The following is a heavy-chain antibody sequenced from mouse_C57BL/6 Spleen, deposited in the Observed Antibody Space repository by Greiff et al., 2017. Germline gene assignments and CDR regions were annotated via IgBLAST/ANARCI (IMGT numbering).Heavy chain of an antibody. J-gene: IGHJ2*01. V-gene: IGHV1-64*01. CDR1: GYTFTSYW. Sequence: VHLQQPGAELVKPGASVKLSCKASGYTFTSYWMHWVKQRPGQGLEWIGVIHPNSGSTNYNEKFKSKATLTVDTSSSTAYMQLSSLTSEDSAVYSGARDYYGFEYWGQGTTLTVSS. D-gene: IGHD1-1*01. CDR3: ARDYYGFEY. CDR2: IHPNSGST.